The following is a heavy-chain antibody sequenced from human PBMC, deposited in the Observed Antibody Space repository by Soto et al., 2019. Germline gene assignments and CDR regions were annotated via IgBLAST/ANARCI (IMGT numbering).Heavy chain of an antibody. CDR1: GYTFTSYD. CDR3: VRPESGAYCGGDCYLYSWFDP. CDR2: MNPNSGNT. J-gene: IGHJ5*02. V-gene: IGHV1-8*01. Sequence: ASVKVSCKASGYTFTSYDINWVRLATGQGLEWMGWMNPNSGNTAYAQKFQGRVTMTRNTSISTAYMELSSLRSEDTAVYYCVRPESGAYCGGDCYLYSWFDPWGQGTLVTVSS. D-gene: IGHD2-21*02.